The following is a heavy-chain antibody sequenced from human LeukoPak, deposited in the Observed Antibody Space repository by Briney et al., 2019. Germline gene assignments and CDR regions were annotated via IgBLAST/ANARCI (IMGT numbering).Heavy chain of an antibody. V-gene: IGHV3-21*01. CDR2: ISSSSSYI. D-gene: IGHD2-15*01. CDR1: GFTFSSYS. Sequence: GGSLRLSCAASGFTFSSYSMNWVRQAPGKGLEWVSSISSSSSYIYYADSVKGRFTISRDNAKSSLYLQMNSLRAEDTAVYYCASDIVVVVAAGNYWGQGTLVTVSS. CDR3: ASDIVVVVAAGNY. J-gene: IGHJ4*02.